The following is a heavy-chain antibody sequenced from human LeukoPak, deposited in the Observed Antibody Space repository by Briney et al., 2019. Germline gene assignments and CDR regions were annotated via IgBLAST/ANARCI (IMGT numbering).Heavy chain of an antibody. CDR2: ISGSGSST. V-gene: IGHV3-23*01. J-gene: IGHJ5*02. Sequence: GGSLRLSCAASGFTFSSYAMSWVRQAPGKGLEWVSAISGSGSSTYYADSVQGRFTISRDNSKNTLYLQMNSLRAEDTAVYYCAKRTYQLLSWFDPWGQGTLVTVSS. D-gene: IGHD2-2*01. CDR1: GFTFSSYA. CDR3: AKRTYQLLSWFDP.